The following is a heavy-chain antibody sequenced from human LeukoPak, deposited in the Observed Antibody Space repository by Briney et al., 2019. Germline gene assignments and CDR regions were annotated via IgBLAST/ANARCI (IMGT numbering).Heavy chain of an antibody. D-gene: IGHD6-13*01. CDR1: GFDFSSYW. V-gene: IGHV3-7*04. Sequence: GSLRLSCAASGFDFSSYWMTWVRQAPGRGLEWVANIKIDGSEKYYVDSVKGRFTISRDDAENSLYLQMNSLRAEDTAVYYCARGTSSSPNWFDPWGQGTLVTVSS. CDR2: IKIDGSEK. J-gene: IGHJ5*02. CDR3: ARGTSSSPNWFDP.